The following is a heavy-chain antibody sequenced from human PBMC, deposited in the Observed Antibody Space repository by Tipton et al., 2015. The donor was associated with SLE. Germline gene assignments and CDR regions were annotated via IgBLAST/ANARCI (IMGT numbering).Heavy chain of an antibody. CDR3: ARAKDRSSTSCYYYYYMDV. CDR2: INHSGST. J-gene: IGHJ6*03. V-gene: IGHV4-34*01. D-gene: IGHD2-2*01. Sequence: LRLSCAVYGGSFSGYYWSWIRQPPGKGLEWIGEINHSGSTDYNPSLKSRVTISVDTSKNQFSLKLSSVTAADTAVYYCARAKDRSSTSCYYYYYMDVWGKGTTVTVSS. CDR1: GGSFSGYY.